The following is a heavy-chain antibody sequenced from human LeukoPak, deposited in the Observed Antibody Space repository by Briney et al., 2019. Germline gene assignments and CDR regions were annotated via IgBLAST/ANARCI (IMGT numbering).Heavy chain of an antibody. CDR1: GGSISSSSYY. CDR2: IYYSGST. J-gene: IGHJ4*02. Sequence: SETLSLSCTVSGGSISSSSYYWGWIRQSPGKGLEWIGSIYYSGSTYYNPSLKSRVTISVDTSKNQFSLKLSSVTAADTAVYYCARPVTMVRGVTYYFDYWGQGTLVTVSS. D-gene: IGHD3-10*01. V-gene: IGHV4-39*01. CDR3: ARPVTMVRGVTYYFDY.